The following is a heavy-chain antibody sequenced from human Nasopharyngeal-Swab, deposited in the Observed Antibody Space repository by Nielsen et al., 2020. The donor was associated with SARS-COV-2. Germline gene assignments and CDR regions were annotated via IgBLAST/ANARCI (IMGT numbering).Heavy chain of an antibody. D-gene: IGHD2/OR15-2a*01. CDR2: IGQDGGGK. CDR1: GFTYW. J-gene: IGHJ4*02. V-gene: IGHV3-7*01. Sequence: GGSLRPSCAASGFTYWMNWVRQAPGKGLEWVGNIGQDGGGKKYVDSVKGRFTISRDNANNLLYLQMNSLRAEDTAVYYCVRDRGYYTFTDWGQGTLDTVSS. CDR3: VRDRGYYTFTD.